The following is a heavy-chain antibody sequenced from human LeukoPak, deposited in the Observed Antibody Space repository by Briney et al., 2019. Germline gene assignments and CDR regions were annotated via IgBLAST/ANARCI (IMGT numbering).Heavy chain of an antibody. J-gene: IGHJ4*02. V-gene: IGHV1-2*02. Sequence: ASVKVSCKAPGYTFTGYYMHWVRQAPGQGFEWVGWINPNTGDTNYAQKFQGRVTMTRDTTISAAFMELTRLTSDDTAVYYCASYPSSSPPFDYWGQGTLVTVSS. CDR1: GYTFTGYY. CDR2: INPNTGDT. D-gene: IGHD6-6*01. CDR3: ASYPSSSPPFDY.